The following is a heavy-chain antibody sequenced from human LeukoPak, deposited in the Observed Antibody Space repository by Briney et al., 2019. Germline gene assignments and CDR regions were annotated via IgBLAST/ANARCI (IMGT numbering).Heavy chain of an antibody. CDR3: AREGRSSSPMDY. Sequence: GESLMISCKGSGYTFNTYWIGWVRQMPGKGLEWMGIIYPGDSDTRYSPSFQGQVTISADKSISTAYLQWGSLKASDTAMYYCAREGRSSSPMDYWGQGTLVTVSS. CDR2: IYPGDSDT. D-gene: IGHD6-6*01. V-gene: IGHV5-51*01. CDR1: GYTFNTYW. J-gene: IGHJ4*02.